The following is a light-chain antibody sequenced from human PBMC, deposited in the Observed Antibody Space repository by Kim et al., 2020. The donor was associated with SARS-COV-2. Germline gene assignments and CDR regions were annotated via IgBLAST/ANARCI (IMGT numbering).Light chain of an antibody. Sequence: QSVNLSCTGTSSDVGGYNYVSWYQQHPGKAPKLMIYDVSKRPSGVPDRFSGSKSGNTASLTISGLQAEDEADYYCCSYAGSYTVVFGGGTQLTVL. J-gene: IGLJ2*01. V-gene: IGLV2-11*03. CDR2: DVS. CDR1: SSDVGGYNY. CDR3: CSYAGSYTVV.